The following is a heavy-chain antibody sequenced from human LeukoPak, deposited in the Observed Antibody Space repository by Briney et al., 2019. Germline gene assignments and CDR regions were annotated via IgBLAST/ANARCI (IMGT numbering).Heavy chain of an antibody. CDR2: VSGSGANT. CDR3: ARDSSSSWLGGDY. D-gene: IGHD6-13*01. V-gene: IGHV3-23*01. J-gene: IGHJ4*02. CDR1: GFTFSNYG. Sequence: GGTLRLSCAASGFTFSNYGMGWVRQTPGKGLEWLSSVSGSGANTYYADSVKGRFTISRDNSKNTLYLQMNSLRAEDTAVYYCARDSSSSWLGGDYWGQGTLVTVSS.